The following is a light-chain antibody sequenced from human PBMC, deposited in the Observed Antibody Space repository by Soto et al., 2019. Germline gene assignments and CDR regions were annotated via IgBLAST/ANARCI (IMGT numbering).Light chain of an antibody. V-gene: IGKV3-20*01. CDR3: QQYGNSPT. Sequence: EIVLTQSPGTLSLSPGERATLSCRASQSVSSSYLAWYQQKPGQAPRLLISGASGRAAGIPDRFSGSGSGTDFTLTISRLEPEDSAVYYCQQYGNSPTFGQGTKLEIK. CDR2: GAS. J-gene: IGKJ2*01. CDR1: QSVSSSY.